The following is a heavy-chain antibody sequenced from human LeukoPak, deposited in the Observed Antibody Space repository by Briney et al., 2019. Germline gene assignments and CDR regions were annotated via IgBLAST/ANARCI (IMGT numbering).Heavy chain of an antibody. D-gene: IGHD3-10*01. Sequence: GGSLRLSCAASGFTVSSNYMSWVRQAPGKGLEWVSLLYSGGTAYYADSVKGRFTISRYNSKSMLYLQMNNLRVEDTAVYYCAGPRFGELLYDYWGQGTLVTVSS. CDR3: AGPRFGELLYDY. CDR2: LYSGGTA. CDR1: GFTVSSNY. V-gene: IGHV3-53*01. J-gene: IGHJ4*02.